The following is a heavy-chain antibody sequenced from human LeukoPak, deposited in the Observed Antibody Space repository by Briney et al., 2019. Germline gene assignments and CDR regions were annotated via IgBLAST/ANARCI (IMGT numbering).Heavy chain of an antibody. CDR1: GGSFSGYY. Sequence: ASETLSLTCAVYGGSFSGYYWSWIRQPPGKGLEWIGEMNHSGSTNYNPSLKSRVTISVDTSKNQFSVKLSSVTAADTAVYYCARRLGRKFGERFYYYHYMDVWGKGTTVTISS. CDR2: MNHSGST. CDR3: ARRLGRKFGERFYYYHYMDV. J-gene: IGHJ6*03. D-gene: IGHD3-10*01. V-gene: IGHV4-34*01.